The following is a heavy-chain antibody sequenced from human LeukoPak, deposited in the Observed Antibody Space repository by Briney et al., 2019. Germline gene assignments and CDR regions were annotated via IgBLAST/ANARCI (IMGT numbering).Heavy chain of an antibody. CDR3: ARHACRWCNVAFDI. Sequence: ASETLSLTCTVSGGSISSSSYYWGWIRQPPGKGLEWIGSIYYSGSTYYNPSLKSRVTISVSTSKNQFSLKLSSVTAADTAVYYCARHACRWCNVAFDIWGQGTMVTVSS. V-gene: IGHV4-39*01. J-gene: IGHJ3*02. D-gene: IGHD2-8*01. CDR2: IYYSGST. CDR1: GGSISSSSYY.